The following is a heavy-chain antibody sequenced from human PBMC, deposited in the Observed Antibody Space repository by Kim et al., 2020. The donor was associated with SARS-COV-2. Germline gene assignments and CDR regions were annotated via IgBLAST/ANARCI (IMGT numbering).Heavy chain of an antibody. J-gene: IGHJ5*02. V-gene: IGHV4-39*01. Sequence: SETLSLTCTVYGGSISSSSYYWGWIRQPPGKGLEWIGSIYYSGSTYYNPSLKSRVTISVDTSKNQFSLKLSSVTAADTAVYYCARSVAAAGILWFDPWGQGALVTVSS. CDR2: IYYSGST. D-gene: IGHD6-13*01. CDR3: ARSVAAAGILWFDP. CDR1: GGSISSSSYY.